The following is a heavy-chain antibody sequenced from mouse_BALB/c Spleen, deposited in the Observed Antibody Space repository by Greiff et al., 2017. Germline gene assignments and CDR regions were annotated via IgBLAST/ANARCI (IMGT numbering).Heavy chain of an antibody. CDR2: IYPGDGST. D-gene: IGHD1-3*01. CDR1: GYTFTSYY. J-gene: IGHJ3*01. CDR3: ARLNPFAY. V-gene: IGHV1S56*01. Sequence: VQLQQSGPELVKPGASVKMSCKASGYTFTSYYIHWVKQRPGQGLEWIGWIYPGDGSTKYNEKFKGKTTLTADKSSSTAYMLLSSLTSEDSAIYFCARLNPFAYWGQGTLVTVSA.